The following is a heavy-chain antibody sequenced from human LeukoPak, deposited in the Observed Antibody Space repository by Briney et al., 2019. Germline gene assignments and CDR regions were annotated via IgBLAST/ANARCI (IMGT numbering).Heavy chain of an antibody. D-gene: IGHD1-26*01. CDR1: GFTFSSHW. J-gene: IGHJ4*02. Sequence: GGSLRLSCAASGFTFSSHWMSWVRQAPGKGLEWVSSISSSSSYIYYADSVKGRFTISRDNAKNSLYLQMNSLRAEDTAVYYCARQKVGSTTIFDCWGQGTLVTVSS. CDR3: ARQKVGSTTIFDC. V-gene: IGHV3-21*01. CDR2: ISSSSSYI.